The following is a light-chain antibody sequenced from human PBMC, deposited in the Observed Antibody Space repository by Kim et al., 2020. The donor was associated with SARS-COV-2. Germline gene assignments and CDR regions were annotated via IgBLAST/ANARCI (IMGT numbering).Light chain of an antibody. Sequence: PGDKATRSCRASQSVSSSYLAGYQQKPGQAPRLLSYGASSRATCIPDRCSGSGSGTVLTLTISRLEPEDFAVYCCQQYGSSPLTLGGGTKVEIK. CDR2: GAS. CDR1: QSVSSSY. J-gene: IGKJ4*01. V-gene: IGKV3-20*01. CDR3: QQYGSSPLT.